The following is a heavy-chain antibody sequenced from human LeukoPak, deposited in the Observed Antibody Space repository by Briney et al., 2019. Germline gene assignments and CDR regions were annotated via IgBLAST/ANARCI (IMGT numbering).Heavy chain of an antibody. Sequence: ASVKVSCKASGYTLTGYYMHWVRQAPGQGLEWMGWINPNSGGTNYAQKFQGRVTMTRDTSISTAYMELSRLRSDDTAVYYCARVIYATYYFDYWGQGTLVTVSS. CDR1: GYTLTGYY. CDR3: ARVIYATYYFDY. CDR2: INPNSGGT. V-gene: IGHV1-2*02. D-gene: IGHD2/OR15-2a*01. J-gene: IGHJ4*02.